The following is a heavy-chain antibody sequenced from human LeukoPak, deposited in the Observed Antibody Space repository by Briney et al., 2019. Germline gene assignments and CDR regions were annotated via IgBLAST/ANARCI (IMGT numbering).Heavy chain of an antibody. D-gene: IGHD2-21*02. CDR1: GFTFSNYD. Sequence: PGGSLRLSCAASGFTFSNYDMHWVRQAPGKGLESVALISYDGINEYYADSVKGRFTISRDNSKNTLYLQMNSLRAEDTAVYYCAKWGCSGSDCYPFDYWGQGTLVTVSS. CDR2: ISYDGINE. V-gene: IGHV3-30*18. CDR3: AKWGCSGSDCYPFDY. J-gene: IGHJ4*02.